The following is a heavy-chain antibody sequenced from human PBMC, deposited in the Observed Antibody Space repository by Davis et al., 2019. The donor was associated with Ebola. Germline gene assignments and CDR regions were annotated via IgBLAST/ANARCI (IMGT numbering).Heavy chain of an antibody. V-gene: IGHV3-23*01. CDR1: GFTFNNYA. CDR2: ISGSGTIT. J-gene: IGHJ6*02. Sequence: PGGSLRLSCAASGFTFNNYAMTWVRQAPGKGLEWVSGISGSGTITDYADSVKGRFTISRDNSKNTLYLQMNSLRAEDTAVYYCARATGMDVWGQGTTVTVSS. CDR3: ARATGMDV.